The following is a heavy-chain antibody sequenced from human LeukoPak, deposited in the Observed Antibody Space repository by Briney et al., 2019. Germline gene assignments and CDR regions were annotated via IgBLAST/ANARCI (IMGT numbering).Heavy chain of an antibody. V-gene: IGHV4-34*01. J-gene: IGHJ4*02. D-gene: IGHD1-14*01. CDR3: ARGRQPGFDY. CDR1: GGSFSGYY. CDR2: INHSGST. Sequence: PETLSLTCAVYGGSFSGYYWSWIRQPPGKGLEWIGEINHSGSTNYNPSLKSRVTISVDTSKNQFSLKLSSVTAADTAVYYCARGRQPGFDYWGQGTLVTVSS.